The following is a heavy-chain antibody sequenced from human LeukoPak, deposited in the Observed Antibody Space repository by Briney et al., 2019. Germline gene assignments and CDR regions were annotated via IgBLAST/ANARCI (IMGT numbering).Heavy chain of an antibody. CDR1: GYTFTSYC. CDR2: ISAYNGNT. J-gene: IGHJ1*01. Sequence: ASVTVSFKASGYTFTSYCISWVRQAPGQGLEWMGWISAYNGNTNYAQKLQGRVTMTTDTSTSTAYMELRSLRSDDTAVYYCARDAWIQLWYFQHWGEGTLVTVSS. V-gene: IGHV1-18*01. CDR3: ARDAWIQLWYFQH. D-gene: IGHD5-18*01.